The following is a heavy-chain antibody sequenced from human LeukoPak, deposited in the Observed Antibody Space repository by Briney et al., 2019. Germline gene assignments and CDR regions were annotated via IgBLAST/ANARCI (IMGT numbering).Heavy chain of an antibody. J-gene: IGHJ4*02. V-gene: IGHV3-20*04. Sequence: PGGSLRLSCAASGFNFDDYGMSWVRQAPGKGLEWVSGINWNGGGTGYADSVKGRFTISRENAKNSLYLQMNSLKAEDTALYYCARGPLQTIPTSKIVVYYYPFDYWGQGTLVTVCS. CDR3: ARGPLQTIPTSKIVVYYYPFDY. D-gene: IGHD3-22*01. CDR2: INWNGGGT. CDR1: GFNFDDYG.